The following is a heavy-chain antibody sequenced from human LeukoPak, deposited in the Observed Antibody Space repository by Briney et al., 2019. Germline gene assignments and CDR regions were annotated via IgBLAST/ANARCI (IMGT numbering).Heavy chain of an antibody. V-gene: IGHV3-30*02. CDR2: TRYDGSNK. D-gene: IGHD5-18*01. CDR1: GFTFSSYG. Sequence: PGGSLRLSCAASGFTFSSYGMHWVRQAPGKGVEWVSFTRYDGSNKYYADSVKGRFTISRDNSKNTLYLQMNSLRSEDTAVYYCAKPPLDDSFAFDYWGQGTLVTVSS. CDR3: AKPPLDDSFAFDY. J-gene: IGHJ4*02.